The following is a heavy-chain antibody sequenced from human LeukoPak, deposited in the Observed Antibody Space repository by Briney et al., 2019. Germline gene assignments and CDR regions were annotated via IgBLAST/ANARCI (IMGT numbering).Heavy chain of an antibody. J-gene: IGHJ1*01. Sequence: GGSLRLSCAASGFTFSTYAIHWVRQAPGKGLEWAAVIWFDGSEQYYADSVKGRFIISRDNSKSTSNLQLNSLRAEDTAVYYCAREGDSRWGELSPWGQGTLVTVSS. D-gene: IGHD3-16*02. CDR1: GFTFSTYA. V-gene: IGHV3-33*01. CDR3: AREGDSRWGELSP. CDR2: IWFDGSEQ.